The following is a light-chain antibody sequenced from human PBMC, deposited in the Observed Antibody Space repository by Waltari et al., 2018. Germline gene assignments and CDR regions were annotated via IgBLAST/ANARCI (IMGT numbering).Light chain of an antibody. V-gene: IGLV3-21*04. CDR1: HIGGYS. Sequence: SYVLTQPPSVSVAPGETSRITCGGDHIGGYSVHWYQQKPGQAPVLVLYYDNNRPSGIPERFAGSMFRNTATLTISRVEAGDEADYYCQVSDSTADLVVFGGGTKLTVL. J-gene: IGLJ2*01. CDR3: QVSDSTADLVV. CDR2: YDN.